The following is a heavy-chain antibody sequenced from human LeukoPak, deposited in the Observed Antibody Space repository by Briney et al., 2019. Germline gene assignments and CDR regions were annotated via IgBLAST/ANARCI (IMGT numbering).Heavy chain of an antibody. Sequence: SETLSLTCTVSGGSISTYSWTWVRRSPGKGLEWIGSVVTTTTNYSPALRSRVAISVHTSKNQFSLRLESVTTADTAVYYCARDTTVASGMQFWGQGALVTVSS. V-gene: IGHV4-4*07. J-gene: IGHJ4*02. CDR2: VVTTTT. CDR1: GGSISTYS. CDR3: ARDTTVASGMQF. D-gene: IGHD6-19*01.